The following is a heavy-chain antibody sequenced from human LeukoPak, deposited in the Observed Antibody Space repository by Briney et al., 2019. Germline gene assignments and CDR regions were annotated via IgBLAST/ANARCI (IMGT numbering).Heavy chain of an antibody. CDR2: INPSGGTT. CDR3: ARERGYCGARTCYHFEY. D-gene: IGHD2-15*01. V-gene: IGHV1-46*01. J-gene: IGHJ4*02. Sequence: ASVKVSSKASGYTFTSYYMHWVRQAPGQGLEWMGIINPSGGTTTYAQKFQGRVTLTSDTSTSKVYMELSSLTSEDTAVYYCARERGYCGARTCYHFEYWGQGTLVTVSS. CDR1: GYTFTSYY.